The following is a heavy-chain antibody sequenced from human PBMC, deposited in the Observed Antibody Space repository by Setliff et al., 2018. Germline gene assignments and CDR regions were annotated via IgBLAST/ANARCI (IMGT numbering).Heavy chain of an antibody. Sequence: GGSLRLSCAASGFTFDDHAMHWVRQAPGKGLEWVSGISWNGGSIGYADSVKGRFTISRDNAKNSLYLQMNSLTAEDTALYYCARAHSSTLSVHDYWGQGTLVTVS. D-gene: IGHD2-2*01. CDR2: ISWNGGSI. V-gene: IGHV3-9*01. CDR1: GFTFDDHA. J-gene: IGHJ4*02. CDR3: ARAHSSTLSVHDY.